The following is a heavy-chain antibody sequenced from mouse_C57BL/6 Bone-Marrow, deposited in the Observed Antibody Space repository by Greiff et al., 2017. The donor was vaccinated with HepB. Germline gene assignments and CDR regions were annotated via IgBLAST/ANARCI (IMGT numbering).Heavy chain of an antibody. CDR2: ISDGGSYT. CDR3: ARDEGYGG. V-gene: IGHV5-4*01. J-gene: IGHJ3*01. D-gene: IGHD2-14*01. CDR1: GFTFSSYA. Sequence: EVQRVESGGGLVKPGGSLKLSCAASGFTFSSYAMSWVRQTPEKRLEWVATISDGGSYTYYPDNVKGRFTISRENAKNNLYLQMSHLKSEDTAMYYCARDEGYGGWGQGTLVTVSA.